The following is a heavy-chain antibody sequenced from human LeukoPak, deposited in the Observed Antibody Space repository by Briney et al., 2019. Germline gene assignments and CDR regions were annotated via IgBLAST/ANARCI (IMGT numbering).Heavy chain of an antibody. V-gene: IGHV4-4*07. CDR1: GGSISSDY. J-gene: IGHJ4*02. D-gene: IGHD1-26*01. CDR2: IYTSGNT. Sequence: SETLSLTCTVSGGSISSDYWSWIRRPAGKGLEWIGRIYTSGNTNYNPSLKSRVTMSVDTSKNQFSLKLSSVTAADTAVYYCARTRSGYLADYWGQGTLVTVSS. CDR3: ARTRSGYLADY.